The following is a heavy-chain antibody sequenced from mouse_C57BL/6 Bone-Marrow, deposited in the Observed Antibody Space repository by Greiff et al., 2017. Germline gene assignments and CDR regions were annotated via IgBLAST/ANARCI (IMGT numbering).Heavy chain of an antibody. CDR3: ARGPDYYGSSYRFAY. CDR2: IDPSDSYT. D-gene: IGHD1-1*01. V-gene: IGHV1-69*01. Sequence: QVQLQQPGAELVMPGASVKLSCKASGYTFTSYWMHWVKQRPGQGLEWIGEIDPSDSYTNYNQKFKGKSTLTVDKSSGTAYMQLSSLTSEDSAVYYCARGPDYYGSSYRFAYWGQGTLVTVSA. J-gene: IGHJ3*01. CDR1: GYTFTSYW.